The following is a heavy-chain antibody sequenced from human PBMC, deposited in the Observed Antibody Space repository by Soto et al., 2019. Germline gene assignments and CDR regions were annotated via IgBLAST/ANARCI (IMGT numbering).Heavy chain of an antibody. CDR3: VSSFRGIFSFYF. CDR2: IYHDGST. V-gene: IGHV4-4*02. J-gene: IGHJ4*02. D-gene: IGHD3-10*01. Sequence: QVQLQESGPGLVKPSGTLSLNCAVSSGSISSSFWWSWVRQPPGKGLEWIGEIYHDGSTSYTPSLKSRGTISVEKSKNQFSLKLSSVTAADTAVYYCVSSFRGIFSFYFWGQGTLVTVSS. CDR1: SGSISSSFW.